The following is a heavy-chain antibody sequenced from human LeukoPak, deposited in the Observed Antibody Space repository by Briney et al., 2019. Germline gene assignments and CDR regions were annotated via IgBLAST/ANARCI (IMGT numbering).Heavy chain of an antibody. D-gene: IGHD3-9*01. V-gene: IGHV1-18*01. Sequence: GASVKVSFKASGYTFTSYGISWVRQAPGQGLEWMGWISAYNGNTNYAQKLQGRVTMTTDTSTSTAYMELRSLRSDDTAVYYCARDSLRYFDWLLLIPFDYWGQGTLVTVSS. J-gene: IGHJ4*02. CDR1: GYTFTSYG. CDR3: ARDSLRYFDWLLLIPFDY. CDR2: ISAYNGNT.